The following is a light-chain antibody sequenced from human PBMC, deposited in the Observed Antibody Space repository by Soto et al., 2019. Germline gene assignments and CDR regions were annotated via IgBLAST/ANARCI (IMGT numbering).Light chain of an antibody. CDR2: DVT. CDR1: SSDVGDYNY. V-gene: IGLV2-11*01. CDR3: CSFAGSNTLYV. Sequence: QSVLTQPRSVSGSPGQSVTISCTGSSSDVGDYNYVSWYQQHPGKVTKLMIYDVTKRPSGVPDRFSGSKSGNTASLIISGLQAEDEADYYCCSFAGSNTLYVFGTGTKGTVL. J-gene: IGLJ1*01.